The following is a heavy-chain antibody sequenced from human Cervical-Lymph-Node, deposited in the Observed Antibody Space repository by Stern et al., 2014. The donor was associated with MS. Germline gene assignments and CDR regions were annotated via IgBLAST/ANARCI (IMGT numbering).Heavy chain of an antibody. V-gene: IGHV1-18*01. CDR2: IGAFNGNP. J-gene: IGHJ4*02. CDR1: GYTFSNFG. CDR3: ARDGHYATTYFDH. Sequence: QVQLVQSGPEVKKPGASVKVSCKASGYTFSNFGISWVRQAPGQGLEWMGWIGAFNGNPKYARKLQGRVTMTTDTSTRTAYMELTSLASDDTAVYYCARDGHYATTYFDHWGQGTLVTVSS. D-gene: IGHD2-8*01.